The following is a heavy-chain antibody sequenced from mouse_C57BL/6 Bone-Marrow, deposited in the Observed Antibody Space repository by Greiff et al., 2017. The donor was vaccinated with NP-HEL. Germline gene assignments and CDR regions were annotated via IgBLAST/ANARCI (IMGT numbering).Heavy chain of an antibody. D-gene: IGHD1-1*01. CDR3: ARPPSYYYGYWYFDV. J-gene: IGHJ1*03. Sequence: EVQLQQSGGDLVKPGGSLKLSCAASGFTFSSYGMSWVRQTPDQRLEWVATISSGGSYTYYPDSVKGRFPISRDNAKNTLYLQMSSLKSEDTAMYYCARPPSYYYGYWYFDVWGTGTTVTVSS. CDR1: GFTFSSYG. V-gene: IGHV5-6*01. CDR2: ISSGGSYT.